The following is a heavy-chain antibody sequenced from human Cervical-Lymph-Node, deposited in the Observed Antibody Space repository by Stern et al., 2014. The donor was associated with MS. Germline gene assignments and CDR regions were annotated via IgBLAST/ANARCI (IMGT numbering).Heavy chain of an antibody. D-gene: IGHD2-15*01. V-gene: IGHV1-2*04. Sequence: QLVQSGAEVKKPGASVKISCTASGYTFTGFFLHWVRQAPGQGLEWVGWINPNTGVTKSAQKFQGWVTLTRDTSINTVYMELNRLKSDDTAVFYCARGYPFFDNWGQGTLVTVSS. CDR2: INPNTGVT. CDR1: GYTFTGFF. J-gene: IGHJ4*02. CDR3: ARGYPFFDN.